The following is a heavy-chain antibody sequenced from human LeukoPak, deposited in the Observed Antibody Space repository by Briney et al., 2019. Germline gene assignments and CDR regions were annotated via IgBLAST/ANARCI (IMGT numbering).Heavy chain of an antibody. Sequence: SETLSLTCTASGGSISSYYWSWIRQPPGKGLEWIGYIYYSGSTNYNPSLKSRVTISVDTSKNQFSLKLSSVTAADTAVYYCARHSRYSSSWGFDYWGQGTLVTVSS. CDR1: GGSISSYY. CDR3: ARHSRYSSSWGFDY. V-gene: IGHV4-59*08. J-gene: IGHJ4*02. CDR2: IYYSGST. D-gene: IGHD6-13*01.